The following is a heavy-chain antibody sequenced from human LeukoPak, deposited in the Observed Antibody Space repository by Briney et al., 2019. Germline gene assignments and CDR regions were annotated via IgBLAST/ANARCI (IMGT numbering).Heavy chain of an antibody. CDR3: ASHATSSGWSRLDY. V-gene: IGHV1-2*04. Sequence: ASVKVSCKASGYTFTGYYMHWVRQAPGQGLEWMGWINPNSGGTHYAQKFQGWVTMTRNTSISTAYMELSRLRSDDTAVYYFASHATSSGWSRLDYWGQGTLVTVSS. CDR2: INPNSGGT. J-gene: IGHJ4*02. CDR1: GYTFTGYY. D-gene: IGHD6-19*01.